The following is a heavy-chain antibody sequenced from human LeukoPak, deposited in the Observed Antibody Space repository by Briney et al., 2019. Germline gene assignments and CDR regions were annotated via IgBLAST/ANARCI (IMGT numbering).Heavy chain of an antibody. Sequence: GGSLRLSCAASGFTVNSDYMTWVRQAPGKGLEWVSVIYSGGSTYHADSVKGRFTISRDNSKNMVYLQMNSLRAEDTAVYYCARRGPEIVATIDYWGQGTLVTVSS. CDR2: IYSGGST. V-gene: IGHV3-53*01. CDR1: GFTVNSDY. CDR3: ARRGPEIVATIDY. D-gene: IGHD5-12*01. J-gene: IGHJ4*02.